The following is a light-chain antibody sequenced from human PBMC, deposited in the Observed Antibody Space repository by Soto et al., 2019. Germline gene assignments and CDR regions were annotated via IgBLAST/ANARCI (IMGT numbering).Light chain of an antibody. CDR1: QSVSSY. V-gene: IGKV3-11*01. CDR3: QQRSNWPWT. Sequence: EIVLTQSPATLSLSPGERSTLSCSSSQSVSSYLAWYQQKPGQAPRVLIYDASNRATGIPARFSGSGSGTDYTLTITNLESEDFAVYYCQQRSNWPWTFGQGTKVDIK. CDR2: DAS. J-gene: IGKJ1*01.